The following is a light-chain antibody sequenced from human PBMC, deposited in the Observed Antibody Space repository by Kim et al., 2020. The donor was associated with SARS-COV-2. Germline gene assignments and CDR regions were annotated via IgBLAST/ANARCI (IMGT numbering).Light chain of an antibody. CDR1: KWGDKY. V-gene: IGLV3-1*01. CDR3: QAWDSSTHVV. Sequence: SPGQTASITCAGDKWGDKYACWYQQKPGHSPVLVIYQDSKRPSGIPGRFSGTNSGNTATLTISGTQAMDEADYYCQAWDSSTHVVFGGGTQLTVL. CDR2: QDS. J-gene: IGLJ2*01.